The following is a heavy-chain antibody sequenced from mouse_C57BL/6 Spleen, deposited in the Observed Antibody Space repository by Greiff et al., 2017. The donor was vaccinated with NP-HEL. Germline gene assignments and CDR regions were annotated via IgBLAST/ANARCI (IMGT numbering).Heavy chain of an antibody. V-gene: IGHV2-2*01. CDR3: AVTAQVLWFAY. Sequence: VQLMESGPGLVQPSQSLSITCTVSGFSLTSYGVHWVRQSPGKGLEWLGVIWSGGSTDYNAAFISRLSISKDNSKSQVFFKMNSLQADDTAIYYCAVTAQVLWFAYWGQGTLVTVSA. CDR1: GFSLTSYG. D-gene: IGHD3-2*02. J-gene: IGHJ3*01. CDR2: IWSGGST.